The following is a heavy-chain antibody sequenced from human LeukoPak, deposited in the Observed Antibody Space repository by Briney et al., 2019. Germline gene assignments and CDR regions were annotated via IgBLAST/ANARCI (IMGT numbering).Heavy chain of an antibody. V-gene: IGHV4-38-2*02. Sequence: ASETLSLTCTVSGYSTSSGYYWGWIRQSPVKGLEWIASIYHNGNTYYNLSLKSRVTISVDTSKNQFSLKLSSVTAADTAVYYCARAMSSSSPGIHYFDYWGQGTLVTVSS. CDR1: GYSTSSGYY. CDR2: IYHNGNT. D-gene: IGHD6-13*01. J-gene: IGHJ4*02. CDR3: ARAMSSSSPGIHYFDY.